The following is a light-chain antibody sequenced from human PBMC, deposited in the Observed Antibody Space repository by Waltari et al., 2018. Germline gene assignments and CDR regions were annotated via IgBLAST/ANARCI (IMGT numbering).Light chain of an antibody. V-gene: IGKV3-15*01. CDR1: QSVTNN. CDR2: RAS. Sequence: EIVMTQSPATLSLSPGERATLSCRASQSVTNNLAWYQQNPGQAPRPLIYRASTRATSIPARSSGSGSGTEFTLTISSLQSEDFAVYYCQQYNNWPLTFGGGTKVEIK. CDR3: QQYNNWPLT. J-gene: IGKJ4*02.